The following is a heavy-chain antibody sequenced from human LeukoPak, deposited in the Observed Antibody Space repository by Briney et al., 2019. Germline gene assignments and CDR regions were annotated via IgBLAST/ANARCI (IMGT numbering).Heavy chain of an antibody. J-gene: IGHJ4*02. CDR3: ARVFPDYDSSGYHKGYYFDY. Sequence: PSQTLSLTCTVSGGSISSGGYYWSWIRQHPGEGLEWIGYIYYSGSTYYNPSLKSRVTISVDTSKNQFSLKLSSVTAADTAVYYCARVFPDYDSSGYHKGYYFDYWGQGTLVTVSS. CDR1: GGSISSGGYY. V-gene: IGHV4-31*03. D-gene: IGHD3-22*01. CDR2: IYYSGST.